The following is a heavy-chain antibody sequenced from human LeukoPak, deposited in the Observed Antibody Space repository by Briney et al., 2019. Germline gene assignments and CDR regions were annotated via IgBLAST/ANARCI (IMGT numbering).Heavy chain of an antibody. D-gene: IGHD6-13*01. CDR1: GGSISIYY. V-gene: IGHV4-4*07. Sequence: SETLSLTCTVSGGSISIYYWSWIRQPAGKGLEWIGRIYTSGSANYNPSLKSRVTMSGDTSKNQFSLKLSSVTAADTAVYYCARDSSEGKRAAAASFDYWGQGTLVTVSS. J-gene: IGHJ4*02. CDR2: IYTSGSA. CDR3: ARDSSEGKRAAAASFDY.